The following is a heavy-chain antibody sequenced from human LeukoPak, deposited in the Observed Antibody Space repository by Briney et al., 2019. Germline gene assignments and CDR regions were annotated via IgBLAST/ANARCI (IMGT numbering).Heavy chain of an antibody. J-gene: IGHJ4*02. V-gene: IGHV3-64D*06. CDR2: ISSNGATT. Sequence: GGSLRLSCSASGFTFNRFYLHWVRQAPGKGLEFVSHISSNGATTYYADSVEGRFTISRDNSKNTLYLQMSSLRADDTAVYYCVKDRSIAAPNNDFFDSWGQGALVTVSS. D-gene: IGHD6-6*01. CDR1: GFTFNRFY. CDR3: VKDRSIAAPNNDFFDS.